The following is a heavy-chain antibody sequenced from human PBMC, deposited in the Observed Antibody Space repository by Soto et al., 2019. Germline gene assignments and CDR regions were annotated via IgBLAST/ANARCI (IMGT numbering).Heavy chain of an antibody. Sequence: LRLSCAASGFSFSTYSMAWVRQAAGKGPQWVSGLSGGGANTFYIDSVRGRFTISVDNSKNTVYLQMDSLRADDTAVYYCARWSGYADAWGQGTLVTVSS. V-gene: IGHV3-23*01. D-gene: IGHD4-17*01. CDR2: LSGGGANT. CDR3: ARWSGYADA. J-gene: IGHJ4*02. CDR1: GFSFSTYS.